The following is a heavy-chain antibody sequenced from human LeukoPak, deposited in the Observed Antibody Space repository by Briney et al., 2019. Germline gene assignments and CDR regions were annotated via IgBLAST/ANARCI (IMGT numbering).Heavy chain of an antibody. V-gene: IGHV4-4*07. CDR1: GGSISSHY. D-gene: IGHD2-2*01. Sequence: SETLSLTCTVSGGSISSHYWSWIRQPAGKGLEWIGRIYTSGSTNYNPSLKSRVTMSVDTSKNQFSLKLSSVTAADTAVYYCARSPRSSTTPYYYYYMDVWGKGTTVTVSS. J-gene: IGHJ6*03. CDR2: IYTSGST. CDR3: ARSPRSSTTPYYYYYMDV.